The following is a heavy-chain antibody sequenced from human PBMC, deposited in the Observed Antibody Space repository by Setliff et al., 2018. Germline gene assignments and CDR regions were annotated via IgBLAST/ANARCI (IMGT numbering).Heavy chain of an antibody. J-gene: IGHJ6*03. CDR2: INPNSGGS. D-gene: IGHD3-22*01. Sequence: ASVKVSCKASGYTFTGYYMHWVRQAPGQGLEWMGWINPNSGGSTYAQKFQGRVTMTRDTSISTAYMELSRLRSDDTAVYYCARDGSSGYYYHYYMDVWGKGTTVTVSS. CDR1: GYTFTGYY. CDR3: ARDGSSGYYYHYYMDV. V-gene: IGHV1-2*02.